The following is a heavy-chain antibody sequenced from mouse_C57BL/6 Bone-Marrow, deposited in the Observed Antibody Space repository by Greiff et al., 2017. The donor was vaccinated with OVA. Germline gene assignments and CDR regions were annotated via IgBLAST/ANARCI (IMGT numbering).Heavy chain of an antibody. J-gene: IGHJ2*01. CDR3: ARDAGWLLDFDY. Sequence: EVKVVESGGGLVQSGRSLRLSCATSGFTFSDFYMEWVRQAPGKGLEWIAASRNKANDYTTEYSASVKGRFIVSRDTSQSILYLQMNALRAEDTAIYYCARDAGWLLDFDYWGQGTTLTVSS. CDR2: SRNKANDYTT. CDR1: GFTFSDFY. D-gene: IGHD2-3*01. V-gene: IGHV7-1*01.